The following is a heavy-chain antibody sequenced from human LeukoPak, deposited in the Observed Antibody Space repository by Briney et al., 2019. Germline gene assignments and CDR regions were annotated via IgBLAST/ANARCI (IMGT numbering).Heavy chain of an antibody. Sequence: GGSLRLSCAVSGFTFSTYDFHWVRQATGKGLEWVSSIGKGGATFYSGSAKGRFTIYRDNAKNSLYLQMNSLRAGDTAVYYCARGKGSGFTFDYWGQGTLVTVSS. CDR2: IGKGGAT. CDR3: ARGKGSGFTFDY. V-gene: IGHV3-13*01. CDR1: GFTFSTYD. J-gene: IGHJ4*02. D-gene: IGHD6-19*01.